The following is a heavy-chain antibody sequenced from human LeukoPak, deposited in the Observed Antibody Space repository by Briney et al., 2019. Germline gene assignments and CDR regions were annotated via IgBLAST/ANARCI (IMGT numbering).Heavy chain of an antibody. D-gene: IGHD1-26*01. Sequence: GGSLRLSCAASGFTFSNYAMNWVRQAPGMGLEWVSRVSSSGDSTSYTDSVKGRFTISRDNAKNTLYLQMNSLRAEDTAVYFCAKRGGNIGYYALDYWGQGTLVTVSS. CDR3: AKRGGNIGYYALDY. J-gene: IGHJ4*02. CDR2: VSSSGDST. CDR1: GFTFSNYA. V-gene: IGHV3-23*01.